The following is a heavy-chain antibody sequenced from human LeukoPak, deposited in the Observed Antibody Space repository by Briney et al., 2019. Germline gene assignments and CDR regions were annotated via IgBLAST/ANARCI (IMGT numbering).Heavy chain of an antibody. CDR2: IMPLFGTA. J-gene: IGHJ5*02. V-gene: IGHV1-69*05. D-gene: IGHD4-17*01. Sequence: ASVKVSCKTSGGTFNNSAISWVRQAPGQGLEGLGGIMPLFGTAGYAQKFQGRVTITKDESTRTVYLELTSLTSDDTAVYYCARDVHGDYGSGWFDPWGQGTLVSVSP. CDR3: ARDVHGDYGSGWFDP. CDR1: GGTFNNSA.